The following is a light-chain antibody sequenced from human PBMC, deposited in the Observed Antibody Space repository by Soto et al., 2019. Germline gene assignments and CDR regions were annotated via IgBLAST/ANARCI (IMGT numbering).Light chain of an antibody. J-gene: IGLJ1*01. V-gene: IGLV2-14*01. CDR3: ISYTTRRVYV. Sequence: LTQPASVSGSPGQSITISCTGTSSDVGAYNYVAWYQQHPGRAPKLMIYEVSSRPSGVSNRFSGSKSDNTASLTISGLQAEDEADYYCISYTTRRVYVFGTGTKVTV. CDR2: EVS. CDR1: SSDVGAYNY.